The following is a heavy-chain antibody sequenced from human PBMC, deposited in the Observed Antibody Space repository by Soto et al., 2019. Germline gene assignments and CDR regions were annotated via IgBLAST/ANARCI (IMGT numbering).Heavy chain of an antibody. J-gene: IGHJ4*02. CDR3: AKGSSGWYEGFDY. CDR2: ISYDGSNK. Sequence: QVQLVESGGGVVQPGRSLRLSCAASGFTFSSYGMHWVRQAPGKGLEWVAVISYDGSNKYYADSVKGRFTISRDNSKNTRYLQMNSLRAEDTAVYYCAKGSSGWYEGFDYWGQGTLVTVSS. D-gene: IGHD6-19*01. V-gene: IGHV3-30*18. CDR1: GFTFSSYG.